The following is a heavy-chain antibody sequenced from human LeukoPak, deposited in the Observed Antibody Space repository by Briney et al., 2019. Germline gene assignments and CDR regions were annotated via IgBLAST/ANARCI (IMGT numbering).Heavy chain of an antibody. V-gene: IGHV3-21*01. CDR3: ARDKFDRFYYYYMDV. Sequence: GGSLRLSCAASGFTFSSYSMNWVRQAPGKGLEWVSSISSSSSYIYYADSVKGRFTISRDNAKNSLYLQMNSLRAEDTAVYYCARDKFDRFYYYYMDVSGKGTTVTISS. CDR1: GFTFSSYS. J-gene: IGHJ6*03. CDR2: ISSSSSYI. D-gene: IGHD3-10*01.